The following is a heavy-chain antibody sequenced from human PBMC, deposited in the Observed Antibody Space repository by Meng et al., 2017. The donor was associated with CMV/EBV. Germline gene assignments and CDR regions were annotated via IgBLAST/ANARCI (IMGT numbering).Heavy chain of an antibody. CDR1: GASVATDSYY. CDR2: IYNTGST. CDR3: ARETVSASGGIDP. Sequence: GSLRLSCTVSGASVATDSYYWGWIRQPPGKGLEWIGYIYNTGSTKYNPSLQTRVTVSVDTPKNQFSLKLSSVTAADTAKYYCARETVSASGGIDPWGRGTLVTVSS. D-gene: IGHD2/OR15-2a*01. V-gene: IGHV4-61*01. J-gene: IGHJ5*02.